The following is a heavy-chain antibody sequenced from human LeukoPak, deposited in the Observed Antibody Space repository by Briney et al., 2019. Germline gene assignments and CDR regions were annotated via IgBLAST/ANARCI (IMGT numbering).Heavy chain of an antibody. CDR3: ARVSYYDTSVLDY. V-gene: IGHV1-2*02. J-gene: IGHJ4*02. D-gene: IGHD3-22*01. CDR2: INPNSGGT. CDR1: GYTFTGYY. Sequence: ASVKVSCKASGYTFTGYYIHWLRQAPGQGLEWMGFINPNSGGTNYAQKFQGRVTMTRDTSISTAYMELSSLTSDDTAVYYCARVSYYDTSVLDYWGQGTLVTVSS.